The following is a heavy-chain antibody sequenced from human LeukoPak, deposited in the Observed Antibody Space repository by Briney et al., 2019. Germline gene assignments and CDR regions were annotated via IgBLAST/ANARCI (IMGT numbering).Heavy chain of an antibody. D-gene: IGHD4-11*01. CDR1: GSTFSSYG. J-gene: IGHJ4*02. CDR2: IWNDGSNK. V-gene: IGHV3-33*01. Sequence: GGSLRLSCAASGSTFSSYGMHWVRQAPGKGLEWVAVIWNDGSNKYYADSVKGRFTISRDNSKKTLYLRMNSLRAEDTAVYYCARERYSNYVFDYWGQGTLVTVSS. CDR3: ARERYSNYVFDY.